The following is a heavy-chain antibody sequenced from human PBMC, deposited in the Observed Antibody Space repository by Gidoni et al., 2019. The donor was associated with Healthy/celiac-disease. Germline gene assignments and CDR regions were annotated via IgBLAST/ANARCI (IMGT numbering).Heavy chain of an antibody. Sequence: EVQLVESGGGLIQPGGSLRLSCAASGFTVSSNYMSWVRQAPGKGLEWVSVIYSGGSTYYADSVKGRFTISRDNSKNTLYLQMNSLRAEDTAVYYCARDYITMVRGVKLSYYYYYGMDVWGQGTTVTVSS. CDR2: IYSGGST. CDR1: GFTVSSNY. V-gene: IGHV3-53*01. D-gene: IGHD3-10*01. J-gene: IGHJ6*02. CDR3: ARDYITMVRGVKLSYYYYYGMDV.